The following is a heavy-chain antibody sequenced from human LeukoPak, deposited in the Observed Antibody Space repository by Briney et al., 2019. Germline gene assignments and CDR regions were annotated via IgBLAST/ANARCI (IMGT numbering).Heavy chain of an antibody. Sequence: SETLSLTCTVSGGSISSYYWSWIRQPPGKGLEWIGYIYYSGSTNYNPSLKTRVTISVDTSKNQFSLKLSSVTAADTAVYYWARDLAVAGYFDSWGQGTLITVSS. D-gene: IGHD6-19*01. J-gene: IGHJ4*02. CDR2: IYYSGST. CDR1: GGSISSYY. CDR3: ARDLAVAGYFDS. V-gene: IGHV4-59*01.